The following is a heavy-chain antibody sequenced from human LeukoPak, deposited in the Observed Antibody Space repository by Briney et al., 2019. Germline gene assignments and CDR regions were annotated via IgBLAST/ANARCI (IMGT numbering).Heavy chain of an antibody. CDR2: IKQDGSEK. CDR1: GFTFTTYW. V-gene: IGHV3-7*01. J-gene: IGHJ4*02. CDR3: ARAESMVTFD. D-gene: IGHD3-16*01. Sequence: PGGSLRLSCAASGFTFTTYWMSWVRQAPGKGLEWVANIKQDGSEKYYVDFVKGRFTISRDNAKKSLYLQMNSLRAEDTAVYYCARAESMVTFDWGQGTLVTVSS.